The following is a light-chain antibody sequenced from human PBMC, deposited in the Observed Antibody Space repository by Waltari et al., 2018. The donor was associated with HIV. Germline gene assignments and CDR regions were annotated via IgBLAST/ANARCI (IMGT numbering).Light chain of an antibody. CDR1: QSVSDY. J-gene: IGKJ5*01. Sequence: EIVLTQSPATLSLSPGERATLPRRASQSVSDYLAWYQQKPGQAPRLLIYDANNRATGIPARFSGSGSGTDFTLTISSLEPEDFAVYYCQHRSNWPPITFGQGTRLEIK. V-gene: IGKV3-11*01. CDR2: DAN. CDR3: QHRSNWPPIT.